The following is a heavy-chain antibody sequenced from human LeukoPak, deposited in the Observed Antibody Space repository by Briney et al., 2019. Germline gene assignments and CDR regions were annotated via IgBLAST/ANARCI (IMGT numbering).Heavy chain of an antibody. V-gene: IGHV3-48*03. D-gene: IGHD6-25*01. CDR1: GFTFSSYE. Sequence: PGGSLRLSCAASGFTFSSYEMNWVRQAPGKGLEWVSYISSSGSTISYADSVKGRFTISRDNAKNSLFLQMNSLRAEDTAVYYCARGPTASGLYYFDYWGQGTLVTVSS. CDR2: ISSSGSTI. J-gene: IGHJ4*02. CDR3: ARGPTASGLYYFDY.